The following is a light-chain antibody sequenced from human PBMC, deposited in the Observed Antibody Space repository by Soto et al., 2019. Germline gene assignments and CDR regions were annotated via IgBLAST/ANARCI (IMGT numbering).Light chain of an antibody. CDR1: SGHSNYA. Sequence: QLVLTQSPSASASLGASVKLTCTLSSGHSNYAIAWHQQQPEKGPRYLMKLNSDGSHSKGDGIPDRFSGSSSGDERYLTXXXXXXXXXADYYCQTWGSGIQVFGGGTKLTV. CDR3: QTWGSGIQV. V-gene: IGLV4-69*01. CDR2: LNSDGSH. J-gene: IGLJ2*01.